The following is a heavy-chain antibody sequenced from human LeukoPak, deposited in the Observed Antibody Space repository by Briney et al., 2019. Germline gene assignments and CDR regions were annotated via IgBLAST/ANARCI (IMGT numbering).Heavy chain of an antibody. CDR1: GGSISSYY. CDR2: IYYIGST. V-gene: IGHV4-59*08. D-gene: IGHD6-19*01. Sequence: PSETLSPTCTVSGGSISSYYWNWIRQPPGKGLGWIGYIYYIGSTNYNPSLKSRVTISVDTSKNQFSLKLSSVTAADTAVYFCARQLRGEAVAGHLQPFDYWGQGTLVTVSS. J-gene: IGHJ4*02. CDR3: ARQLRGEAVAGHLQPFDY.